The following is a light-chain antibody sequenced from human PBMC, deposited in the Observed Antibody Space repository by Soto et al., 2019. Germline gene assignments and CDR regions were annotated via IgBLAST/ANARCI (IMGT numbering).Light chain of an antibody. V-gene: IGLV1-51*01. CDR3: GAWDSSLSAVI. Sequence: QSVLTQPPSVSAAPGQKVTISCSGSSSNIGNNFVSWYQQPPGTAPKVLIYDNNKRPSGIPDRFSGSKSGTSGTLDIAGLQTGDEADYYCGAWDSSLSAVIFGGGTKLTVL. CDR1: SSNIGNNF. CDR2: DNN. J-gene: IGLJ2*01.